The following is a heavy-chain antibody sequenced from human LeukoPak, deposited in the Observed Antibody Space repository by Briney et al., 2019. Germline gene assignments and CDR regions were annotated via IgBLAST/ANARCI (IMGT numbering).Heavy chain of an antibody. V-gene: IGHV1-69*04. D-gene: IGHD6-13*01. CDR3: ARDDGAAAGPSDY. Sequence: SVKVSCKASGGTFSSYAISWVRQAPGQGLEWMGRITPIFGIANYAQKFQGRVTITADKSTSTAYMELSSLRSEDTAVYYCARDDGAAAGPSDYWGQGTLVTVSS. J-gene: IGHJ4*02. CDR2: ITPIFGIA. CDR1: GGTFSSYA.